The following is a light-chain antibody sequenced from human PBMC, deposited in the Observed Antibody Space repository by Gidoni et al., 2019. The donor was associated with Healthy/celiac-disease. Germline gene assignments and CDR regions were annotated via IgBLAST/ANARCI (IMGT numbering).Light chain of an antibody. CDR1: QSVSNY. V-gene: IGKV3-11*01. J-gene: IGKJ4*01. Sequence: EMVLTQSPATLSLSPGERATLSCRASQSVSNYLAWYQQKPGQAPRLLIYDASNRATGIPARFSGSGSGTDFTLTISSLQSEDFAVYYCQQRSNWPPGLTFGGGTKVEIK. CDR2: DAS. CDR3: QQRSNWPPGLT.